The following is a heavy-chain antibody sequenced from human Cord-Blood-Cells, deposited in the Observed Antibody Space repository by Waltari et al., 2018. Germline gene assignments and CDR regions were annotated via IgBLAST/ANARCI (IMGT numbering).Heavy chain of an antibody. D-gene: IGHD7-27*01. CDR3: AKGPGPQANWAYWYFDL. V-gene: IGHV3-30*18. CDR2: ISYDGSNK. Sequence: RSLRLSCAASGFTFSSYGMHWVRQAPGKGLEWVAVISYDGSNKYYADSVKGRFTISRDNSKNTLYLQMNSLRAEDTAVYYCAKGPGPQANWAYWYFDLWGRGTLVTVSS. J-gene: IGHJ2*01. CDR1: GFTFSSYG.